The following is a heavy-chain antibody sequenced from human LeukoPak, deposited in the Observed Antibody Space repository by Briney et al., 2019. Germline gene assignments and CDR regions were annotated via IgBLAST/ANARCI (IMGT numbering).Heavy chain of an antibody. CDR3: AKDSSGCYGTDFDY. CDR1: GFTFDDYA. Sequence: GRSLRLSCAASGFTFDDYAMHWVRQAPGKGLEWVSGISWNSGSIGYADSVKGRFTISRDNAKNSLYLQMNSLRAEDTALYYCAKDSSGCYGTDFDYWGQGTLVTVSS. CDR2: ISWNSGSI. D-gene: IGHD4-17*01. V-gene: IGHV3-9*01. J-gene: IGHJ4*02.